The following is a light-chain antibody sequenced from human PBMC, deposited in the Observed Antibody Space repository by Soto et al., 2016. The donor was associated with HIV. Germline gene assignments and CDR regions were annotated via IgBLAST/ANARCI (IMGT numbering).Light chain of an antibody. CDR3: QQYDDLPIT. CDR2: AAF. J-gene: IGKJ5*01. V-gene: IGKV1-33*01. Sequence: DIQMTQSPSSLSASVGDRVTITCQASQDINNNLNWFQQKPGKAPKLLIYAAFNLEVGVPSRFSGSGSGTDFTLTISSLQPEDIAAYYCQQYDDLPITFGQGTRLEIK. CDR1: QDINNN.